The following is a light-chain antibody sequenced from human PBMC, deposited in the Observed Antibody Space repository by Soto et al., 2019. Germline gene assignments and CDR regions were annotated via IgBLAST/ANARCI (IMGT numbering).Light chain of an antibody. Sequence: ETVMTQSPATLSVSPGERATLSCRASRSVTSHLAWYQQKPGQAPRLLIYGASTKTTDIPARLSGSGSGTEFTLTISSLQSEDSAVYYCQQDNNWPPYTFGQGTNREIK. V-gene: IGKV3-15*01. CDR3: QQDNNWPPYT. J-gene: IGKJ2*01. CDR1: RSVTSH. CDR2: GAS.